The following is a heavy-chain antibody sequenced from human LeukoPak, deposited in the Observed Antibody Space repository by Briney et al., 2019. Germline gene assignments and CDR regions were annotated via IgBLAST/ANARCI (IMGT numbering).Heavy chain of an antibody. V-gene: IGHV3-49*03. Sequence: GGSLRLSCTASGFTFGDYAMSWFRQAPGKGLEWVGFIRSKAYGGTTEYAASVKGRFTISRDNAKNSLYLQMNSLRAEDTAVYYCARDISPLASGIQLYWGQGTLVTVSS. CDR2: IRSKAYGGTT. D-gene: IGHD5-18*01. CDR3: ARDISPLASGIQLY. J-gene: IGHJ4*02. CDR1: GFTFGDYA.